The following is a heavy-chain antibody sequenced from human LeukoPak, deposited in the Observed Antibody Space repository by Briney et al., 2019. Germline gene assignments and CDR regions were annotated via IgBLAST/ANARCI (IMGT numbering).Heavy chain of an antibody. J-gene: IGHJ4*02. CDR2: MNPNSGNT. V-gene: IGHV1-8*01. CDR3: VRGFRSDTSGRKFDC. CDR1: GYTFTSYD. Sequence: ASVKVSCKASGYTFTSYDINWVRQATGQGLEWMGWMNPNSGNTGYAQKFQGRVTMTRNTSISTAYMELSSLRVEDTAVYYGVRGFRSDTSGRKFDCWGQGTLVTVSS. D-gene: IGHD2-2*01.